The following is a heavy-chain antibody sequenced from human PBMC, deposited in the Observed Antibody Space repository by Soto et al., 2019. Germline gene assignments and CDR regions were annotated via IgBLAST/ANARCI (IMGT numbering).Heavy chain of an antibody. V-gene: IGHV3-7*01. CDR3: AREGGTAAGTGLGFYYYYMDV. D-gene: IGHD6-13*01. Sequence: GGSLRLSCAASGFSFSSYWMSWVRQAPGKGLEWVANIKQDGSEKYYVDSVKGRFTISRDNAKNSLYLQMNSLRAEDTAVYYCAREGGTAAGTGLGFYYYYMDVWGKGTTVTVSS. J-gene: IGHJ6*03. CDR2: IKQDGSEK. CDR1: GFSFSSYW.